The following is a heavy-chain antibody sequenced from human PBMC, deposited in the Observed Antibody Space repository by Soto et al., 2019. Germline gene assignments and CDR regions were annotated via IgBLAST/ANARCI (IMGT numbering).Heavy chain of an antibody. CDR3: ARDRVIVVVPAIYYYYGMDV. D-gene: IGHD2-2*01. CDR1: GYTFTSYY. V-gene: IGHV1-46*01. J-gene: IGHJ6*02. CDR2: INPSGGST. Sequence: GASVKVSCKASGYTFTSYYMHWVRQAPGQGLEWMGIINPSGGSTSYAQKFQGRVTMTRDTSTSTVYMELSSLRSEDTAVYYCARDRVIVVVPAIYYYYGMDVWGQGTTVTVSS.